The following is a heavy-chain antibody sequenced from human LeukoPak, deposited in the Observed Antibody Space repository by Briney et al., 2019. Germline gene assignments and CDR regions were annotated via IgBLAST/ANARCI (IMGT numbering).Heavy chain of an antibody. CDR3: ARDRVAAAGNRGRDSYGMDV. D-gene: IGHD6-13*01. V-gene: IGHV3-48*02. Sequence: PGGSLRLSCAASGFTFSSYSMNWVRQAPGKGLEWVSYISSSSSTIYYADSVKGRFTISRDNAKNSLYLQMHSLRDEDTAVYYCARDRVAAAGNRGRDSYGMDVWGQGTTVTVSS. CDR1: GFTFSSYS. J-gene: IGHJ6*02. CDR2: ISSSSSTI.